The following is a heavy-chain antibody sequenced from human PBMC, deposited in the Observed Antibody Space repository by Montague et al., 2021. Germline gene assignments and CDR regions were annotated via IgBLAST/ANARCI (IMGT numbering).Heavy chain of an antibody. CDR1: GFTFSNYW. CDR2: IKQDGSEK. D-gene: IGHD2-21*01. V-gene: IGHV3-7*01. Sequence: SLRLSCPASGFTFSNYWMSWVRQAPGKGLEWVANIKQDGSEKRYVDSVKGRFTISRDNAKNSLYLQMNSLRAEDTAVYFYARDQGQGYCGGDCYVGLDYWGQGTLVTVSS. J-gene: IGHJ4*02. CDR3: ARDQGQGYCGGDCYVGLDY.